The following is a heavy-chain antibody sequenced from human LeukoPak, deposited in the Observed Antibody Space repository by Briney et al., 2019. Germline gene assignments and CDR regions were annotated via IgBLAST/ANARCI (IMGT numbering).Heavy chain of an antibody. V-gene: IGHV4-59*01. CDR3: AREKENYGDYGPLAFDI. Sequence: SETLSLTCTASGGSISSYYWSWIRQPPGKGLEWIGYIYYSGSTNYNPSLKSRVTISVDTSKNQFSLKLSSVTAADTAVYYCAREKENYGDYGPLAFDIWGQGTMVTVSS. CDR2: IYYSGST. D-gene: IGHD4-17*01. CDR1: GGSISSYY. J-gene: IGHJ3*02.